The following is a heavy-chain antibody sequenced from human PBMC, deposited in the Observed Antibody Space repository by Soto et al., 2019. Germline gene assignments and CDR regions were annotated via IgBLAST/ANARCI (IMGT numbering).Heavy chain of an antibody. J-gene: IGHJ4*02. CDR1: GYTFTSYG. V-gene: IGHV1-18*01. CDR2: ISAHNGNT. Sequence: QVHLVQSGAEVKKPGASVKVSCKASGYTFTSYGITWVRQAPGQGLEWMGWISAHNGNTDYAQKLQGRVIVTRDTSTSTPCMELRSLRSDDTALYYCARGRYGYYWGQGALVTVSS. D-gene: IGHD1-1*01. CDR3: ARGRYGYY.